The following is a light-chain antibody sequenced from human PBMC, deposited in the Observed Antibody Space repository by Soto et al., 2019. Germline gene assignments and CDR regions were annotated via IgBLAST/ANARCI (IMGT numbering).Light chain of an antibody. CDR1: QSVTSN. CDR2: GAS. J-gene: IGKJ4*01. CDR3: QQYHHWPVT. V-gene: IGKV3-15*01. Sequence: LTHTPATWSVSPGERVIRXXXASQSVTSNLAWYQYTPGQSPRLLISGASSGATGLPSRFSGSGFGTDFTLTINSLQSEDAAVYYCQQYHHWPVTSGGGTKADI.